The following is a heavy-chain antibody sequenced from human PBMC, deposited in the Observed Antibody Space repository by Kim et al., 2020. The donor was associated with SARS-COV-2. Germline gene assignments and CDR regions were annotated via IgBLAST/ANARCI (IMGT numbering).Heavy chain of an antibody. CDR2: ISYDGSNK. D-gene: IGHD3-9*01. Sequence: GGSLRLSCAASGFTFSSYGMHWVRQAPGKGLEWVAVISYDGSNKYYADSVKGRFTISRDNSKNTLYLQMNSLRAEDTAVYYCARVSGILTGYYSWGQGTLVTVSS. J-gene: IGHJ4*02. V-gene: IGHV3-33*05. CDR1: GFTFSSYG. CDR3: ARVSGILTGYYS.